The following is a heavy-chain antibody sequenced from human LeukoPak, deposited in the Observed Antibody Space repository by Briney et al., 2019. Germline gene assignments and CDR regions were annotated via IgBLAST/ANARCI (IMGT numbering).Heavy chain of an antibody. D-gene: IGHD6-6*01. J-gene: IGHJ6*03. V-gene: IGHV3-21*01. CDR2: ISSSSSYI. CDR3: ARERYSSSRTHYYYMDV. CDR1: GFTFSSYS. Sequence: GGSLRLSCAASGFTFSSYSMNWVRQAPGKGLEWVSSISSSSSYIYYADSVKGRFTISRDNVKNSLYLQMNSLRAEDTAVYYCARERYSSSRTHYYYMDVWSKGTTVTVS.